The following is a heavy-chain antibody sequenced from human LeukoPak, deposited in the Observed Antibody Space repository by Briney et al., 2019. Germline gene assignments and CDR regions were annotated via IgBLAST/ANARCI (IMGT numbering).Heavy chain of an antibody. CDR3: ARDMARGIVGATPDAFDI. D-gene: IGHD1-26*01. CDR1: GGTFSSYA. CDR2: ISAYNGNT. J-gene: IGHJ3*02. V-gene: IGHV1-18*01. Sequence: ASVKVSCKASGGTFSSYAFSWVRQAPGQGLEWMGWISAYNGNTNYAQKLQGRVTMTTDTSTSTAYMELRSLRSDDTAVYYCARDMARGIVGATPDAFDIWGQGTMVTVSS.